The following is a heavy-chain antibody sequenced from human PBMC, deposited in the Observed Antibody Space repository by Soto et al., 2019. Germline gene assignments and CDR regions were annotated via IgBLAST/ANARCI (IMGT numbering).Heavy chain of an antibody. CDR2: ISGSGGRT. Sequence: GGSLRLSCAASGFTFSSYAMSWVRQAPGKGLEWVSAISGSGGRTYYADSVKGRFTISRDNSKNTLYLQMNSLRAEDTAVYYCAKDRIAARPSNWFDPWGQGTLVTVSS. J-gene: IGHJ5*02. CDR1: GFTFSSYA. V-gene: IGHV3-23*01. D-gene: IGHD6-6*01. CDR3: AKDRIAARPSNWFDP.